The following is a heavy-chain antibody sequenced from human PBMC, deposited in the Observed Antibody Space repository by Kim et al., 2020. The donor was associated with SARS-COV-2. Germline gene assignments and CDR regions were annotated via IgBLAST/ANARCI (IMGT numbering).Heavy chain of an antibody. J-gene: IGHJ3*02. V-gene: IGHV3-53*01. Sequence: VKGQFTVSRDRSKNTLYLQMNNLRAEDTALYYCARGDYYDTIAYTGAFDIWGQGTMVIVSS. D-gene: IGHD3-22*01. CDR3: ARGDYYDTIAYTGAFDI.